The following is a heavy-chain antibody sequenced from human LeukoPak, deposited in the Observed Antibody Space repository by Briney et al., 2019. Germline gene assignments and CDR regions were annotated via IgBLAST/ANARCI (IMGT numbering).Heavy chain of an antibody. CDR3: AREYSSSVDYYYYYMDV. J-gene: IGHJ6*03. CDR1: GYTFTSYG. V-gene: IGHV1-18*01. CDR2: ISAYNGNT. Sequence: GASVKVSCKASGYTFTSYGISWVRQAPGQGLEWMGWISAYNGNTDYAQKLQGRVTMTTDTSTSTAYMELRSLRSDDTAVYYCAREYSSSVDYYYYYMDVWGKGTTVTVSS. D-gene: IGHD6-6*01.